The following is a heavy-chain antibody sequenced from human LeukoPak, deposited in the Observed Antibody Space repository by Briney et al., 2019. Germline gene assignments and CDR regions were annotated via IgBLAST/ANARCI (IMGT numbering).Heavy chain of an antibody. Sequence: SQTLSLTCTVSGDSISSGGYYWSWIRQPPGKGLEWIGEINHSGSTNYNPSLKSRVTISVDTSKNQFSLKLSSVTAADTAVYYCARGPKVPAAIFYFGFDPWGPGTLVTVSS. CDR2: INHSGST. J-gene: IGHJ5*02. D-gene: IGHD2-2*01. V-gene: IGHV4-30-2*01. CDR1: GDSISSGGYY. CDR3: ARGPKVPAAIFYFGFDP.